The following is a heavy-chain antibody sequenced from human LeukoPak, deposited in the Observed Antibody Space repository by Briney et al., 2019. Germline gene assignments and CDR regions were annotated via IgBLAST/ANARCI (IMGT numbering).Heavy chain of an antibody. Sequence: SETLSLTCTVSGGSISSSSYYWGWIRQPPGKGLEWIGSIYYSGSTYYNPSLKSRVTISVDTSKNQFSLKLSSVTAADTAVYYCARGAPYYCSGGSCYHTRSFDHWGQGTLVTVSS. D-gene: IGHD2-15*01. J-gene: IGHJ4*02. CDR2: IYYSGST. V-gene: IGHV4-39*01. CDR1: GGSISSSSYY. CDR3: ARGAPYYCSGGSCYHTRSFDH.